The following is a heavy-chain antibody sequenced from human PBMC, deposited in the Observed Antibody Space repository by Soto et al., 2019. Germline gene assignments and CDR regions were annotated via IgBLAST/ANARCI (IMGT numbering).Heavy chain of an antibody. V-gene: IGHV4-30-2*01. CDR1: GGSISSGGYS. CDR2: IYHSGST. Sequence: HLQLQESGSGLVKHSQTLSLTCAVSGGSISSGGYSWSWLRQPPGKGLEWIGYIYHSGSTYYNPSLKSRVNVSVDRSKNQLSLKLSSGTAADTAVYYCASDRGMGADVNAFAPWGQGTLVTVSS. CDR3: ASDRGMGADVNAFAP. D-gene: IGHD3-10*02. J-gene: IGHJ5*02.